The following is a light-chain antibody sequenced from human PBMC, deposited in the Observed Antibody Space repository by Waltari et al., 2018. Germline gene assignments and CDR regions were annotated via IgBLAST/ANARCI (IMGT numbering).Light chain of an antibody. J-gene: IGLJ2*01. CDR2: DVT. V-gene: IGLV2-14*03. CDR3: SSYTSSSTPLV. Sequence: QSALTQPASVSGSPGQSNTISCTGTSSDVGAYNYVSWYQQHPGQAPKHMIYDVTSRPPGFSNRCFGSKSGNTASLTSSGLQADDEADYYCSSYTSSSTPLVFGGGTKLTVL. CDR1: SSDVGAYNY.